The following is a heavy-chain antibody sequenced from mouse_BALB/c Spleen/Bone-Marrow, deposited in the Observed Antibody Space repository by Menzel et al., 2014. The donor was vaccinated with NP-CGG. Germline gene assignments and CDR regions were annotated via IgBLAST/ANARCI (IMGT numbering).Heavy chain of an antibody. CDR1: GYSITSGYS. J-gene: IGHJ4*01. CDR2: IHYSGST. V-gene: IGHV3-1*02. CDR3: TRRGLYYGYAMDY. Sequence: LKDSGPDLVKPSQSLSLTCTVTGYSITSGYSWHWVRQFPGNKLEWMGYIHYSGSTNYNPSLKSRISITRDTSKNQCFLQLNSVTTEDTATYYCTRRGLYYGYAMDYWGQAASATVSS. D-gene: IGHD1-1*02.